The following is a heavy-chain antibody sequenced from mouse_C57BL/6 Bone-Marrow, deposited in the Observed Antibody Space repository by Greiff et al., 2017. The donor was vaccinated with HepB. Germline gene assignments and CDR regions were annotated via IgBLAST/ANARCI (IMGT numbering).Heavy chain of an antibody. D-gene: IGHD1-1*01. CDR3: ARAGYYGSSWFAY. CDR1: GYTFTDYN. CDR2: INPNNGGT. Sequence: VQLQQSGPELVKPGASVKMSCKASGYTFTDYNMHWVKQSHGKSLEWIGYINPNNGGTSYNQKFKGKATLTVNKPSSTAYMELRSLTSEDSAVYYCARAGYYGSSWFAYGGQGTLVTVSA. J-gene: IGHJ3*01. V-gene: IGHV1-22*01.